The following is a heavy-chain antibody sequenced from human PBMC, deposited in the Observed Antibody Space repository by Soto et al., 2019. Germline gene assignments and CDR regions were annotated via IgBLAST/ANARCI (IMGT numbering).Heavy chain of an antibody. CDR1: GGSISSCY. J-gene: IGHJ6*03. Sequence: SDNLSLTCTVSGGSISSCYWSWIRQPPGKGLECIGYIYYSGSTNYNPSLKSRVTISVDTSKNQFSLKLSSVTAADTAVYYCARAITIFGVDPLVYYYYYMDVWGKGTTVT. CDR2: IYYSGST. D-gene: IGHD3-3*01. CDR3: ARAITIFGVDPLVYYYYYMDV. V-gene: IGHV4-59*08.